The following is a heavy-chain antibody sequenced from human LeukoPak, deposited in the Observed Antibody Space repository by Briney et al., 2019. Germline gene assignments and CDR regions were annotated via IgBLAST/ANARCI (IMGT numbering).Heavy chain of an antibody. Sequence: SVKVSCKASGGTFSSYAISWVRQAPGQGLEWMGGTIPIFGTANYAQKFQGRVTITTDESTSTAYMELSSLRSEDTAVYYCARTPRGDYDFWSGYYQNYYYYYMDVWGKGTTVTVSS. D-gene: IGHD3-3*01. V-gene: IGHV1-69*05. J-gene: IGHJ6*03. CDR3: ARTPRGDYDFWSGYYQNYYYYYMDV. CDR2: TIPIFGTA. CDR1: GGTFSSYA.